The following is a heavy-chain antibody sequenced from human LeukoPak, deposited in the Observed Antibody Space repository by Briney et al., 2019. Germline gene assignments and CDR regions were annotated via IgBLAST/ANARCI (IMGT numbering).Heavy chain of an antibody. Sequence: PSETLSLTCAVYGGSFSGYYWSWIRQPPGKGLEWIGEINHSGSTNYNPSLKSRVTISVDTSKNQFSLKLSSVTAADTAVSYCARGPPALGDYWGQGTLVTVSS. V-gene: IGHV4-34*01. CDR1: GGSFSGYY. CDR2: INHSGST. D-gene: IGHD2-15*01. CDR3: ARGPPALGDY. J-gene: IGHJ4*02.